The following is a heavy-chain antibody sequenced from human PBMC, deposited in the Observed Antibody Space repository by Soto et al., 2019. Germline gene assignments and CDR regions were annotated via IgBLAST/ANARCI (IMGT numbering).Heavy chain of an antibody. CDR1: GFTFSSYA. D-gene: IGHD2-15*01. CDR2: ISGSGGST. CDR3: AKDGGYMVAARWFDP. V-gene: IGHV3-23*01. J-gene: IGHJ5*02. Sequence: GGSLRLSCAASGFTFSSYAMSWVRQAPGKGLEWVSAISGSGGSTYYADSVKGRFTISSDNSKNTLYLQMNSLRAEDTAVYYCAKDGGYMVAARWFDPWGQGTLVTVSS.